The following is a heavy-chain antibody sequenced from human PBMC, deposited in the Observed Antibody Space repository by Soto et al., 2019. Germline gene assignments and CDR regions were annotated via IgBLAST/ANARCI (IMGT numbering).Heavy chain of an antibody. CDR2: INHSGST. Sequence: QVQLQQWGAGLLKPSETLSLTCAVYCGYFSGYYWSWIRQPPWKRLEWIGEINHSGSTNYNPSLKRRVTISVDASKHQFSLKLRSVTAASTAVDYCARERVRIRSGYVGGPDYCGQGSMVTVSS. V-gene: IGHV4-34*01. CDR3: ARERVRIRSGYVGGPDY. CDR1: CGYFSGYY. D-gene: IGHD5-12*01. J-gene: IGHJ4*02.